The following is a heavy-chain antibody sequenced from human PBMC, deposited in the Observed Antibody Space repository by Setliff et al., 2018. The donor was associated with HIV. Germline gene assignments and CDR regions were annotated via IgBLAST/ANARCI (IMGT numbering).Heavy chain of an antibody. D-gene: IGHD1-26*01. V-gene: IGHV3-7*03. CDR2: INQDGSEK. J-gene: IGHJ3*02. CDR1: GFTFSSNW. CDR3: ARNTDVDSVYRPFHI. Sequence: GGSLRLSCVASGFTFSSNWLSWVRQAPGKGLEWVANINQDGSEKYYVDSVKGRFTISRDNAKNSLYLQMNSLRAEDTAVYYCARNTDVDSVYRPFHIWGQGTMVTVSS.